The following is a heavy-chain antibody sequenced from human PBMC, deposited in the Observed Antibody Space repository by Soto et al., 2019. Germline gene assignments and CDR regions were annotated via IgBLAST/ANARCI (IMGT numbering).Heavy chain of an antibody. CDR3: TRVVSGYDYTYYYYGMDV. D-gene: IGHD5-12*01. V-gene: IGHV3-49*03. J-gene: IGHJ6*02. Sequence: GGSLRLSCTASGFTFFDYAIIFFRQAPFKWLEWVVFIRSKAYGGTTEYAASVKGRFTISRDDSKSIAYLQMNSLKTEDTAVYYCTRVVSGYDYTYYYYGMDVWGQGTTVTVSS. CDR1: GFTFFDYA. CDR2: IRSKAYGGTT.